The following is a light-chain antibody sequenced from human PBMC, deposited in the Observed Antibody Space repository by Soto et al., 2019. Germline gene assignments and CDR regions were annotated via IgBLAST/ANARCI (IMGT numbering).Light chain of an antibody. CDR1: SSNIGAGFD. CDR2: GNS. Sequence: QSVLTPPPSVSGAPGQRVTISCTGSSSNIGAGFDVHWYQQLPGTAPKLLLYGNSNRPSGVPDRFSGSKSGTSASLAITGLQAEDEADYYCHSYDSSLSISVFGTGTKVTV. V-gene: IGLV1-40*01. J-gene: IGLJ1*01. CDR3: HSYDSSLSISV.